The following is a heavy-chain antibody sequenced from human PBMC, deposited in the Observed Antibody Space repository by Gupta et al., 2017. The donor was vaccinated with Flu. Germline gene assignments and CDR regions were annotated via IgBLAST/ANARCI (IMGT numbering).Heavy chain of an antibody. CDR3: ATQPEHPKEFFYSSGWYPGY. CDR1: RKTLSERC. CDR2: FDPEDGET. Sequence: QLQLVQTGAEVTQPGASETVHGKGGRKTLSERCTHRVRQAPGKGLEWMGGFDPEDGETIYAQKFQGRVTMTEDTSTDTAYMELSSLRSEDTAVYYCATQPEHPKEFFYSSGWYPGYWGQGTLVTVSS. J-gene: IGHJ4*02. V-gene: IGHV1-24*01. D-gene: IGHD6-19*01.